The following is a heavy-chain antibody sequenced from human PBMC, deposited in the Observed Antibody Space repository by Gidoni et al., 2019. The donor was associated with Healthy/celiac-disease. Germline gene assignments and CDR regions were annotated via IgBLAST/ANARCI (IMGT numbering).Heavy chain of an antibody. CDR2: INHSGST. J-gene: IGHJ6*02. CDR3: ARGWAAGTTLYYYYYYGMDV. D-gene: IGHD6-13*01. V-gene: IGHV4-34*01. Sequence: QVQLQQWGAGLLKPSETLSLTCAVYGGSFSGYYWSWIRQPPGKGLEWIGEINHSGSTNYNPSLKSRVTISVDTSKNQFSLKLSSVTAADTAVYYCARGWAAGTTLYYYYYYGMDVWGQGTTVTVSS. CDR1: GGSFSGYY.